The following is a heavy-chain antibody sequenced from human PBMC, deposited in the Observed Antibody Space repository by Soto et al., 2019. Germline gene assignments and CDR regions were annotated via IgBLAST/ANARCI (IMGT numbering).Heavy chain of an antibody. D-gene: IGHD3-3*01. CDR3: ARDHAGYRSYYDFWSGYQNDAFDI. CDR2: ISAYNGNT. CDR1: GYTFTSYG. V-gene: IGHV1-18*04. J-gene: IGHJ3*02. Sequence: QVQLVQSGAEVKKPGASVKVSCKASGYTFTSYGISWVGQAPGQGLEWMGWISAYNGNTNYAQKLQGRVTMTTDTSASTAYMELRSLRSDDTAVYYCARDHAGYRSYYDFWSGYQNDAFDIWGQGTMVTVSS.